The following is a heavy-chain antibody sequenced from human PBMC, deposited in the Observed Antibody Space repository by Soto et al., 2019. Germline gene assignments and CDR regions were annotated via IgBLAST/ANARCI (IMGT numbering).Heavy chain of an antibody. CDR3: AREQQLVPFDY. J-gene: IGHJ4*02. D-gene: IGHD6-13*01. V-gene: IGHV3-33*01. CDR1: GFTFSSYC. Sequence: GGSLSLSCAASGFTFSSYCMHWVRQAPGKGLEWVAVIWYDGSNKYYADSVKGRFTISRDNSKNTLYLQMNSLRAEDTAVYYCAREQQLVPFDYWGQGTLVTVSS. CDR2: IWYDGSNK.